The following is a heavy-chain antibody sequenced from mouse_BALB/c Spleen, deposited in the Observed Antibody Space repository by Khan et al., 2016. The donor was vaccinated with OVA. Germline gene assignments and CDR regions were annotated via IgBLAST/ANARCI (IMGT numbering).Heavy chain of an antibody. V-gene: IGHV3-2*02. Sequence: EVELQESGPGLVKPSQSLSLTCTVTGYSITSGYGWNWIRQFPGNKLEWMGYISYSGSTNYNPSLKSRTSITRDTSKNQFFLQLNSVTTEDTATYYCARTARIKYWGQGTTLTVSS. CDR1: GYSITSGYG. CDR3: ARTARIKY. D-gene: IGHD1-2*01. CDR2: ISYSGST. J-gene: IGHJ2*01.